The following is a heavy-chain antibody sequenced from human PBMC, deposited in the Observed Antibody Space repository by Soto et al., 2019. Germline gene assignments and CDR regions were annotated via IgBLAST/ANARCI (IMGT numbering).Heavy chain of an antibody. Sequence: GGSLRLSCAASGFTISNYAMNWVRQAPGKGLQWVSGISGSGANTYYADFVKGRFTISRDNSKNTLYLQMNSLRAEDTAVYYCAKDLVYFDSGTYSTLDYWGQGTLVTVSS. CDR3: AKDLVYFDSGTYSTLDY. CDR1: GFTISNYA. CDR2: ISGSGANT. J-gene: IGHJ4*02. D-gene: IGHD3-10*01. V-gene: IGHV3-23*01.